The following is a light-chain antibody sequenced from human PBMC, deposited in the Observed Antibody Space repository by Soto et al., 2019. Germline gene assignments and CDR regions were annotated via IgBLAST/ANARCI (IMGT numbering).Light chain of an antibody. Sequence: EIVLTQSPATLSLSPGERATLSCRASQSVSSYLAWYPQKPGQAPRLLIYDASNRATGIPARFSGSVSGTDFTLTISSREPEDFAVYYCQQRSNCPLTFGGGTKVEIK. CDR3: QQRSNCPLT. J-gene: IGKJ4*01. CDR2: DAS. CDR1: QSVSSY. V-gene: IGKV3-11*01.